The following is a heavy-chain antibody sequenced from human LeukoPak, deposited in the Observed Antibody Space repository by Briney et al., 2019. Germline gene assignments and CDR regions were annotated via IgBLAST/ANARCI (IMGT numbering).Heavy chain of an antibody. J-gene: IGHJ4*02. V-gene: IGHV3-15*01. CDR1: GFIFSNAW. CDR2: IKSKTDGGTT. CDR3: TRIIKSGSFDY. D-gene: IGHD1-26*01. Sequence: GGSLRLSCAGSGFIFSNAWMSWVRQAPGKGPEWVGRIKSKTDGGTTDYAAPVKGRFSISRDDSKNMMYLQMIRLKTEDTALYYCTRIIKSGSFDYWGQGTLVTVSS.